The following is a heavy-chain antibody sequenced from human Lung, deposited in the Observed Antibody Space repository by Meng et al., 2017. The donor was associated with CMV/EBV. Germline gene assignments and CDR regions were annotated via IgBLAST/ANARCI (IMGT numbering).Heavy chain of an antibody. CDR2: IDFDGSRT. CDR3: AREMVRAYSVDY. CDR1: GFSFSTYW. V-gene: IGHV3-74*01. J-gene: IGHJ4*02. D-gene: IGHD3-10*01. Sequence: GESLKISCAASGFSFSTYWMQWVRRAPGKGLEWVSRIDFDGSRTTYADAVKGRFTISRDNAKNTLYLQMNSLRVEDTAVYYCAREMVRAYSVDYWGQGTLVTVSS.